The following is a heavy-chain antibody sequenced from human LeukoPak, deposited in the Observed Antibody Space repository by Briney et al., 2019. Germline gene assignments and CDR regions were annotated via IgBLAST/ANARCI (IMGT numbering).Heavy chain of an antibody. CDR3: AGGSGQDAFDI. Sequence: PSETLSLTGTGSGGTISSYYWSWIRQPAGKGLEWIGRIYTSGSTNYNPSLKSRVTTSVDTSKNQFSLKLSSVTAADTAVYYCAGGSGQDAFDIWGQGTMVSVSS. CDR1: GGTISSYY. V-gene: IGHV4-4*07. J-gene: IGHJ3*02. CDR2: IYTSGST. D-gene: IGHD3-16*01.